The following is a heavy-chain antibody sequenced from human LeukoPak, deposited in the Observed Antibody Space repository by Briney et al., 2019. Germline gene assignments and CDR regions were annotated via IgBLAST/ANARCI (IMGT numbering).Heavy chain of an antibody. V-gene: IGHV4-30-2*01. CDR2: IYHSGST. D-gene: IGHD3-3*01. J-gene: IGHJ4*02. CDR1: GGSLSSGGSS. CDR3: ARGSDFWSGQTHYFDY. Sequence: SQTLSLTCAVSGGSLSSGGSSWSWIRQPPGKGLEWIGYIYHSGSTYYNPSLKSRVTISVDRSKNQFSLKLSSVTAADTAVYYCARGSDFWSGQTHYFDYWGQGTLVTVSS.